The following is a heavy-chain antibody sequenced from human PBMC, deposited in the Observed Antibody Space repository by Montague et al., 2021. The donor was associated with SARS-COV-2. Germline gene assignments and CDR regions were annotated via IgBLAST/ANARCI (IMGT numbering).Heavy chain of an antibody. CDR2: INWNGGST. Sequence: SWRFSCDASGFTFDDYGMSWVRQAPGKGLEWVSGINWNGGSTGYADSVKGRFTISRDNAKNSLYLQMNSLRAEDTALYYCARDVEGFGELQVDYWGQGTLVTVSS. D-gene: IGHD3-10*01. CDR1: GFTFDDYG. J-gene: IGHJ4*02. V-gene: IGHV3-20*04. CDR3: ARDVEGFGELQVDY.